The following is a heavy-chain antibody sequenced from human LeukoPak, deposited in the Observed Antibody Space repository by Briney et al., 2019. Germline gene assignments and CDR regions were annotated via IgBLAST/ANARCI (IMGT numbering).Heavy chain of an antibody. CDR3: ARLGQHTAVDY. V-gene: IGHV4-39*01. Sequence: SETLSLTCTVSGGSICVNSYYWGWIRQPPGKGLEWIGSIYYSIYYSGSTYYNPSLKSRFTISVDTSKNQFSLKLSSVTAADTAVYYCARLGQHTAVDYWGQGTLVTVSS. J-gene: IGHJ4*02. CDR2: IYYSIYYSGST. CDR1: GGSICVNSYY. D-gene: IGHD5-18*01.